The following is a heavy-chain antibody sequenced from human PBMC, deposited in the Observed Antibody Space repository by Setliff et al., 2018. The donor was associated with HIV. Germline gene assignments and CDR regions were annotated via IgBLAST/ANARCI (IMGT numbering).Heavy chain of an antibody. D-gene: IGHD3-10*01. V-gene: IGHV3-30*04. CDR2: ISYDGSNK. CDR1: GFAFGDYA. CDR3: ARLATNNKEPIPEVMVRDNWFDP. Sequence: GGSLRLSCTASGFAFGDYAMHWVRQAPGKGLEWVAVISYDGSNKYYADSVKGRFTISRDNSKNTLYLQMNSLRAEDTAVYYCARLATNNKEPIPEVMVRDNWFDPWGQGTLVTVSS. J-gene: IGHJ5*02.